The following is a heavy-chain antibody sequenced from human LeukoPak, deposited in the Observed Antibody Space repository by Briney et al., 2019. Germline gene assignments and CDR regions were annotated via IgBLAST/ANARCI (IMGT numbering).Heavy chain of an antibody. CDR3: ARAGLPHFDY. V-gene: IGHV3-21*01. Sequence: GGSLRLSCAASGFTFSSYSMNWVRQAPGKGLEWVSSISSSSTYIYYADSVKGRFTISRDNAKNSLYLQMNSLRAEDTAVYYCARAGLPHFDYWGQGTLVTVSS. CDR1: GFTFSSYS. D-gene: IGHD5-12*01. CDR2: ISSSSTYI. J-gene: IGHJ4*02.